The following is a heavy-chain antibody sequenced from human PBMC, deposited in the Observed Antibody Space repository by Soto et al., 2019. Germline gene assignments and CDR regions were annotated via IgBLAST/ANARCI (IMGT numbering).Heavy chain of an antibody. CDR2: ISSSCSTI. J-gene: IGHJ6*02. Sequence: QVQLVESGGGLVKPGGSLRLSCAASGFTFSDYYMSWIRQAPGKGLEWVSYISSSCSTIYYADSVKGRFTISRDNAKNSLNLQMNSLRAEDTAVYYCARDLEPLRYDSSGMGGMDVWGQGTTVTVSS. CDR3: ARDLEPLRYDSSGMGGMDV. CDR1: GFTFSDYY. V-gene: IGHV3-11*01. D-gene: IGHD3-22*01.